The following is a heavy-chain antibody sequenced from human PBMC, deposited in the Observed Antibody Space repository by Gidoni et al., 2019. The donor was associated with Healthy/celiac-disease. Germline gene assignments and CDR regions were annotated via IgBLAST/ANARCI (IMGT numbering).Heavy chain of an antibody. V-gene: IGHV1-24*01. D-gene: IGHD1-26*01. J-gene: IGHJ4*02. CDR1: GYTLTELS. CDR3: AITQGGWELRMNYFDY. Sequence: QVQLVQSGAEVKKPGASVKVSCKVSGYTLTELSMHWVLQAPGKGLEWMGGFDPEDGETIYAQKFQGRVTMTEDTSTDTAYMELSSLRSEDTAVYYCAITQGGWELRMNYFDYWGQGTLVTVSS. CDR2: FDPEDGET.